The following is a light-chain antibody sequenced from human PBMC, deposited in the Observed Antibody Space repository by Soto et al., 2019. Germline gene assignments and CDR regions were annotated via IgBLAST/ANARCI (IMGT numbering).Light chain of an antibody. V-gene: IGKV3-11*01. CDR1: QSVSTY. CDR2: DAS. CDR3: QQRINWPLT. Sequence: ETVLTQSPAILSLSPVERSTLSCMASQSVSTYLAWYQQKPGQAPRLLIYDASNRATGIPARFIGSGSGTDFTLTIGGLEPEDSAVYYCQQRINWPLTLGGGTKVDIK. J-gene: IGKJ4*01.